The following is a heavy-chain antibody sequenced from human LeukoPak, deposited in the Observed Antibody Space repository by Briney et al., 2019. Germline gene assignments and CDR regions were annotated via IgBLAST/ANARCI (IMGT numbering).Heavy chain of an antibody. CDR1: GYTFTSYD. D-gene: IGHD6-19*01. CDR3: ARDGYSSGWYPGDY. CDR2: MNPNSGNT. Sequence: ASVKVSCKASGYTFTSYDINWVRQATGQGLEWMGWMNPNSGNTGYAQKFQGRVTMTRNTSISTAYMELSSLRSEDTAVYYCARDGYSSGWYPGDYWGQGTLVTVSS. V-gene: IGHV1-8*01. J-gene: IGHJ4*02.